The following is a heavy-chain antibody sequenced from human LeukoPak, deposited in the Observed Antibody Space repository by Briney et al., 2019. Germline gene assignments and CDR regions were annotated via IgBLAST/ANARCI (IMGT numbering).Heavy chain of an antibody. CDR1: GFTFSNYW. Sequence: PGGSLRLSCAASGFTFSNYWMGWVRQAPGKGLQWVANIKTDGSEKYYVDSVKGRFTISRDNAKNSLYLQMNSLRAEDTAVYYCARDVYGSGSYVFDYWGQGTLVTVSS. CDR3: ARDVYGSGSYVFDY. D-gene: IGHD3-10*01. J-gene: IGHJ4*02. CDR2: IKTDGSEK. V-gene: IGHV3-7*01.